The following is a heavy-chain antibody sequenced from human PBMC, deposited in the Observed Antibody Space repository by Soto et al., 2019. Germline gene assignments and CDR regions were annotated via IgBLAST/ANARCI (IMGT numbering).Heavy chain of an antibody. V-gene: IGHV1-69*08. D-gene: IGHD6-13*01. CDR2: IIPILGIA. CDR1: GGTFSSYT. Sequence: QVQLVQSGAEVKKPGSSVKVSCKASGGTFSSYTISWVRQAPGQGLEWMGRIIPILGIANYAQKFQGRVTITADKSTSTAYMELSRLRSEDTAVYYCARDRSSSWYWSGWGQGTLVTVSS. J-gene: IGHJ4*02. CDR3: ARDRSSSWYWSG.